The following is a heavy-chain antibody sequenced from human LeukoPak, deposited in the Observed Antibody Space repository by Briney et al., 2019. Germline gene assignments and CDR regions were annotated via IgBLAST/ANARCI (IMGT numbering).Heavy chain of an antibody. V-gene: IGHV4-30-4*07. CDR1: GGSISSGGYS. CDR3: ARWGHNNSWFYYYYYYMDV. CDR2: IYYSGST. Sequence: SETLSLTCAVSGGSISSGGYSWSWIRQPPGKGLEWIGYIYYSGSTYYNPSLKSRVTISVDTSKNQFSLKLSSVTAADTAVYYCARWGHNNSWFYYYYYYMDVWGKGTTVTISS. J-gene: IGHJ6*03. D-gene: IGHD6-13*01.